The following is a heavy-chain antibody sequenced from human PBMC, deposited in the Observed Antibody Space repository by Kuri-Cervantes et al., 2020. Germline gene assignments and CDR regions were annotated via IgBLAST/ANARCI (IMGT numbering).Heavy chain of an antibody. CDR3: ARSRVMNNNWFDP. V-gene: IGHV1-2*04. CDR2: INPNSGGT. CDR1: GYTFTGYF. D-gene: IGHD2-8*01. Sequence: ASVKVSCKASGYTFTGYFLHWVRPAPGQGLEWMGWINPNSGGTNYAQKFQGWVTMPSETSISTAYMELSSLRSEDTAVYYCARSRVMNNNWFDPWGQGTRVTVSS. J-gene: IGHJ5*02.